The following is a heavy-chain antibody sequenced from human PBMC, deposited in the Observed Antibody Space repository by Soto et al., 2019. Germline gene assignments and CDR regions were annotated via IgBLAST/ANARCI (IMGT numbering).Heavy chain of an antibody. Sequence: EVQLVESGGGLVQPGGSLRLSCAASGFTFSSYSMNWVRQAPGEGLEWGSYISSTSSPIYYADSVKGRFTISRDNAKNSLYLQMNGLRDDDTAVYYCAREPNNRYNEGCVYWGRGTLVTVSS. CDR3: AREPNNRYNEGCVY. CDR2: ISSTSSPI. D-gene: IGHD1-1*01. V-gene: IGHV3-48*02. J-gene: IGHJ4*02. CDR1: GFTFSSYS.